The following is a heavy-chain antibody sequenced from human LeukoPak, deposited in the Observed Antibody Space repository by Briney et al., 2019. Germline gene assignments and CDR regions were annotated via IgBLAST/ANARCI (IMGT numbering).Heavy chain of an antibody. CDR3: ARGYCSSTSCYTAPFDY. J-gene: IGHJ4*02. D-gene: IGHD2-2*02. V-gene: IGHV3-21*01. CDR2: ISSSSYI. Sequence: GGSLRLSCAASGFTFSSYSMNWVRQAPGKGLEWVSSISSSSYIYYADSVKGRFTISRDNAKNSLYLQMNSLRAEDTAVYYCARGYCSSTSCYTAPFDYWGQGTLVTVSS. CDR1: GFTFSSYS.